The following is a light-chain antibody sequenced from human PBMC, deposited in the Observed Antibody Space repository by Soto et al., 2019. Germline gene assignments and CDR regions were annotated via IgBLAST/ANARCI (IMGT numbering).Light chain of an antibody. V-gene: IGKV3-11*01. CDR1: QSIHTS. CDR3: QQRNVGPPIT. Sequence: VLTQSPATLSLSPGERATLSCRASQSIHTSLAWYQQKPGQPPRLVVYDSTLRANGVPDRVGGSRSGTEFTLTINNLEPEDFAVYYCQQRNVGPPITFGQGTRLEI. CDR2: DST. J-gene: IGKJ5*01.